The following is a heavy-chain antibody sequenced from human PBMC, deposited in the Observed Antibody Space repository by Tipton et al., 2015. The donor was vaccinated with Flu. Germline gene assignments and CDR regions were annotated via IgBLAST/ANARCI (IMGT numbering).Heavy chain of an antibody. CDR1: GGPIASYY. J-gene: IGHJ6*02. Sequence: LRLSCTVSGGPIASYYWSWIRQPPGKGLEWIGYIYYSGSTNYNPSLKSRLTISVDSSKNHFSLKLTSVTAADTAVYYCARARAPYYYYAMDVWGQGTTVTVSS. V-gene: IGHV4-59*01. CDR3: ARARAPYYYYAMDV. CDR2: IYYSGST.